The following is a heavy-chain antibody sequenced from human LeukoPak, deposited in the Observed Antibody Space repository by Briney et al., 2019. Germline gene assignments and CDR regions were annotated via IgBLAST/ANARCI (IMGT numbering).Heavy chain of an antibody. D-gene: IGHD6-13*01. Sequence: GASVKVSCKASGYTFTGYYMHWVRQAPGQGLEWMGWINPNSGGTNYAQKFQGRVTMTRDTSISTAYMELSRLRSDDTAVYYCARGPAGYSRENPRYDYWGQGTLVTDSS. CDR2: INPNSGGT. CDR3: ARGPAGYSRENPRYDY. J-gene: IGHJ4*02. V-gene: IGHV1-2*02. CDR1: GYTFTGYY.